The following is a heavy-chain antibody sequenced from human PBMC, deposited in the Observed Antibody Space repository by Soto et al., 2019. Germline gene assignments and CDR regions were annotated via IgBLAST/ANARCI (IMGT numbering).Heavy chain of an antibody. V-gene: IGHV3-53*04. CDR1: GFTVSSNY. J-gene: IGHJ1*01. D-gene: IGHD6-19*01. CDR3: ARDLYSSGWEYFQH. Sequence: EVQLVESGGGLVQPGGSLRLSCAASGFTVSSNYMSWVRQAPGKGLEWVSVIYSGGSTYYADSVKGRFTIARQNSKNTLYLQMNSLRAEDTAVYYCARDLYSSGWEYFQHWGQGTLVTVSS. CDR2: IYSGGST.